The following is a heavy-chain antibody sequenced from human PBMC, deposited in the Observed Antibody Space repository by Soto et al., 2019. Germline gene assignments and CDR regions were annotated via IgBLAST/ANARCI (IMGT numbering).Heavy chain of an antibody. CDR3: ENDPGYSLDY. J-gene: IGHJ4*02. Sequence: SQTLSLTGAISGDSVPTNSATWDWIRQSPSRGLEWLGRTYYRSKWYYDYAESVKSRIIISVDTSKNQFSLQLNSVTPEDAAVYYCENDPGYSLDYWGQGTQGTV. V-gene: IGHV6-1*01. D-gene: IGHD5-12*01. CDR2: TYYRSKWYY. CDR1: GDSVPTNSAT.